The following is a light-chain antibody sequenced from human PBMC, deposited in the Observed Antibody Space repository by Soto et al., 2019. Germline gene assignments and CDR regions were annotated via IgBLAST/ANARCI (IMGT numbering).Light chain of an antibody. J-gene: IGLJ1*01. CDR1: SSDVGGYIY. CDR3: SSYTTSSSYV. CDR2: DVT. V-gene: IGLV2-14*01. Sequence: QSVLTQPASVSGSPGQSITISCTGTSSDVGGYIYVSWYQQHPGKAPKLMIYDVTSRPSGVSYRFSGSKSGNTASLTISGVQAEDEADYYCSSYTTSSSYVFGTGTKVTVL.